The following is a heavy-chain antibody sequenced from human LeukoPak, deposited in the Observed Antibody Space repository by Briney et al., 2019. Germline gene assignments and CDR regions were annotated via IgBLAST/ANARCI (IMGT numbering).Heavy chain of an antibody. D-gene: IGHD3-22*01. V-gene: IGHV1-69*05. J-gene: IGHJ4*02. Sequence: ASVKVSCKASGGTFSSYAISWVRQAPGQGLEWMGGIIPVFGTANYAQKFQGRVTITTDESTSTAYVELSSLRSEDTAVYYCARHDSSGYSSFDYWGQGTLVTVSS. CDR3: ARHDSSGYSSFDY. CDR1: GGTFSSYA. CDR2: IIPVFGTA.